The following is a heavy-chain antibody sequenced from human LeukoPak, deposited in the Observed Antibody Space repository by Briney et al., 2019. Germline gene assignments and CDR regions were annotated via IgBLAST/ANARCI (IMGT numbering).Heavy chain of an antibody. V-gene: IGHV4-59*01. D-gene: IGHD6-19*01. CDR2: IYYSGTT. CDR3: ARERGEEYSSGWYKTNFFDT. CDR1: GGSIGSYY. Sequence: SETLSLTCIVSGGSIGSYYWSWIRQSPVKGLEWIGYIYYSGTTNYNPSLKSRVTMSVDSSRNQLSLKLSSVTAADTAVYYCARERGEEYSSGWYKTNFFDTWGQGTRVTVSS. J-gene: IGHJ4*02.